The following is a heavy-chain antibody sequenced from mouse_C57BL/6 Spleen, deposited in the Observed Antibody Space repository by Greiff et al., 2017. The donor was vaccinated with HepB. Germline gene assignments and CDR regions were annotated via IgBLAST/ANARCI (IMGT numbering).Heavy chain of an antibody. CDR1: GFSLTSYG. Sequence: VKLMESGPGLVAPSQSLSITCTVSGFSLTSYGVHWVRQPPGKGLEWLVVIWSDGSTTYNSALKSRLSISKDNSKSQVFLKMNSLQTDDTAMYYCARESPGGSSKWGYAMDYWGQGTSVTVSS. D-gene: IGHD1-1*01. J-gene: IGHJ4*01. CDR3: ARESPGGSSKWGYAMDY. V-gene: IGHV2-6*03. CDR2: IWSDGST.